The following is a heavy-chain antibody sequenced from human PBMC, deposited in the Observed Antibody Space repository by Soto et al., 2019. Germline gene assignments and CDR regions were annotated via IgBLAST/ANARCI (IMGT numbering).Heavy chain of an antibody. CDR2: FYYSGNT. J-gene: IGHJ6*02. V-gene: IGHV4-4*07. Sequence: PSETLSLTSTVSGDAISDYYWSWVRQPAGKGLEWIGRFYYSGNTKSNPSLKSRVTMSADTSKNQFSLSLRSVTAADSAIYYCARMYNSGFYRPEGDYFFYGMDVWGQGTTVTVSS. CDR3: ARMYNSGFYRPEGDYFFYGMDV. D-gene: IGHD6-19*01. CDR1: GDAISDYY.